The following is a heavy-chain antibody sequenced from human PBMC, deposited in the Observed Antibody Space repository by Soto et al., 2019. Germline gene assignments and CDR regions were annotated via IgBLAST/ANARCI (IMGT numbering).Heavy chain of an antibody. D-gene: IGHD6-6*01. CDR3: ANSQQKGVRYNWFDP. CDR2: ISDSGDNT. Sequence: EVQLLESGGALVQPGGSLRLSCAASGFTFSSYAMSWFRQAPGKGLEWVSGISDSGDNTDYAASVKGRFSISRDNSENTLFLQMNSLRAEDTATYYCANSQQKGVRYNWFDPWGQGTLVIVSS. V-gene: IGHV3-23*01. J-gene: IGHJ5*02. CDR1: GFTFSSYA.